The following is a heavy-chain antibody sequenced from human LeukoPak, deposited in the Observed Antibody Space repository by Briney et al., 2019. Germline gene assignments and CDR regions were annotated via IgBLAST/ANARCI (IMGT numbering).Heavy chain of an antibody. CDR2: IYYSGST. CDR1: GGSISSYY. Sequence: PSETLSLTCTVSGGSISSYYWSWIRQPPGKGLEWIGYIYYSGSTNYNPSLKSRVTISVDTSKNQFSLKLSSVTAADTAVYYCARGGWELWGFHYYYMDVWGKGTTVTISS. D-gene: IGHD1-26*01. V-gene: IGHV4-59*08. CDR3: ARGGWELWGFHYYYMDV. J-gene: IGHJ6*03.